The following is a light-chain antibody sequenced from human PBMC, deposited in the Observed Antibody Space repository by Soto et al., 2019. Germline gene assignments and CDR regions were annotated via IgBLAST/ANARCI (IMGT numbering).Light chain of an antibody. CDR3: QQYGRSPYT. Sequence: EIVLTQSPGTLSLSPGERATLSCRASQSVSSSYLAWYQQKPGQAPRLLIYVASSRATGIPDRFSGSGSGTDFTLTISGLEPEDFAVYYCQQYGRSPYTFGQGTKLEIK. CDR1: QSVSSSY. J-gene: IGKJ2*01. CDR2: VAS. V-gene: IGKV3-20*01.